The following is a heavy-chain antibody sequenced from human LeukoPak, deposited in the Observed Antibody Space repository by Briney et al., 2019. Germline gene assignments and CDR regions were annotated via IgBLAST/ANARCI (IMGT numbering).Heavy chain of an antibody. CDR3: ARIALRLTWFDP. V-gene: IGHV4-34*01. J-gene: IGHJ5*02. Sequence: PSGILSLTCAVYGGSFSGYYWSWIRQPPGKGLEWIGEINHSGSTNYNPSLKSRVTISVDTSKNQFSLKLSSVTAADTAVYYCARIALRLTWFDPWGQGTLVTVSS. CDR2: INHSGST. CDR1: GGSFSGYY. D-gene: IGHD3-22*01.